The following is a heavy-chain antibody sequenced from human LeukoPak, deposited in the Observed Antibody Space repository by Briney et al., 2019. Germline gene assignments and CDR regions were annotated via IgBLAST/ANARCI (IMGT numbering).Heavy chain of an antibody. Sequence: PGGSLSLSCAASGFTVSSNYMSWVRQAPGKGLGWVSAIYSDGRIHSADSVKGRFTISRDDSKNTLSLQMNSLRAEDTAVYYCARESGYSYGLAGFFDYWGQGTLVTVSS. V-gene: IGHV3-53*01. CDR2: IYSDGRI. J-gene: IGHJ4*02. D-gene: IGHD5-18*01. CDR3: ARESGYSYGLAGFFDY. CDR1: GFTVSSNY.